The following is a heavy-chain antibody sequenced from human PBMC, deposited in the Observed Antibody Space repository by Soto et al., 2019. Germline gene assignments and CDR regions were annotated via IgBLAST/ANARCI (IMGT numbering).Heavy chain of an antibody. Sequence: ASVKVSCKASGYTFTSYGISWVRQAPGQGLEWMGWISVYNGNTNYAQNFQGRVTMTTDTSTSTAYMELRSLRSDDTAIYYSARRLHIFGDHYYYYMDVWGTGTTVTVSS. J-gene: IGHJ6*03. CDR1: GYTFTSYG. D-gene: IGHD4-17*01. CDR2: ISVYNGNT. CDR3: ARRLHIFGDHYYYYMDV. V-gene: IGHV1-18*01.